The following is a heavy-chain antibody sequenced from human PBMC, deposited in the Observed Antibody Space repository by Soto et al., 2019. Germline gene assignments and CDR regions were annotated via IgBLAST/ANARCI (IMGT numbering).Heavy chain of an antibody. V-gene: IGHV1-2*02. CDR2: INPNSGDT. J-gene: IGHJ4*02. CDR3: ARSVALGGGFDY. D-gene: IGHD2-21*01. Sequence: QVHLVQSGAELKKPAASVKISCKASGYTFSHYYMHWVRQAPGQGLEWMGWINPNSGDTNYAQKFQGRVTITRDTSINTGYMELSRLTSDDTAVYYCARSVALGGGFDYWGQGTLVTVS. CDR1: GYTFSHYY.